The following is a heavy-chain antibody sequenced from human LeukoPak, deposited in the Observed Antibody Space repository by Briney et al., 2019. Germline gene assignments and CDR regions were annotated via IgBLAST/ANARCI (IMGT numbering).Heavy chain of an antibody. V-gene: IGHV4-39*01. CDR2: IYYSGST. CDR3: AVQWLERLNWFDP. CDR1: GGSISSSSYY. J-gene: IGHJ5*02. D-gene: IGHD6-19*01. Sequence: PSETLSLTCTVSGGSISSSSYYWGWIRQPPGKGLEWIGSIYYSGSTYYNPSLKSRVTISVDTSKNQFSLKLSSVTAADTAVYYCAVQWLERLNWFDPWGQGTLVTVSS.